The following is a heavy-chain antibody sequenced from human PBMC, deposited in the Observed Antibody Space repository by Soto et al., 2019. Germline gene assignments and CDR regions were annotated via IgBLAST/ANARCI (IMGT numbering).Heavy chain of an antibody. J-gene: IGHJ3*02. Sequence: QAQLVQSGAEVKRPGASVKVSCTASGLTFPSDDIECVRQTTGQRLEWMGWMNPISNSRGYTQTFQARVTITLNSPTSTAYMELSSLRSEDTAIYYCARYRTIAPMPFDIWGQGTLVTVSS. CDR3: ARYRTIAPMPFDI. CDR1: GLTFPSDD. V-gene: IGHV1-8*01. D-gene: IGHD2-2*01. CDR2: MNPISNSR.